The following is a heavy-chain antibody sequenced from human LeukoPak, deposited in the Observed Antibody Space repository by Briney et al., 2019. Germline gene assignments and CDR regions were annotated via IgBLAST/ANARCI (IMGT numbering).Heavy chain of an antibody. D-gene: IGHD2-15*01. CDR1: GYSFTSYG. Sequence: ASVKVSCKTSGYSFTSYGVTWVRQAPGQGLEWMGWIGGYTGHTNYVQKFQGRVTMTTDTSTSTAYMELRSLTSDDTAVYYCARDGSCSGGSCARDGWFDPWGQGTLVTVSS. V-gene: IGHV1-18*01. CDR3: ARDGSCSGGSCARDGWFDP. J-gene: IGHJ5*02. CDR2: IGGYTGHT.